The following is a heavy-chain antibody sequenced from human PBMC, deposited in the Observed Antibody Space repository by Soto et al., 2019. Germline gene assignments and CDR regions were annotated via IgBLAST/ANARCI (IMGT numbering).Heavy chain of an antibody. CDR2: TYYRSKWYN. V-gene: IGHV6-1*01. Sequence: SQTLSLTCAISGDSVSSNSAAWNWIRQSPSRGLEWLGRTYYRSKWYNDYAVSVKSRKTINPDTSKNQFSLQLNSVTPEDTAVYYCASHYYCGGDCYDAFDIWGQGTMVTVSS. D-gene: IGHD2-21*01. CDR3: ASHYYCGGDCYDAFDI. CDR1: GDSVSSNSAA. J-gene: IGHJ3*02.